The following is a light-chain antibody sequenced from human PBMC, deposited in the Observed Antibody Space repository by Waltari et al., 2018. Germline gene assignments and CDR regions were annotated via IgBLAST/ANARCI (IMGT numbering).Light chain of an antibody. J-gene: IGKJ1*01. CDR3: QQYNDWPRT. CDR2: GAS. CDR1: QSVSHN. V-gene: IGKV3D-15*01. Sequence: EIVMTQSPDTLSVSPGEGATLSCRASQSVSHNLAWYQQKPGQAPRLLIYGASTRDTGIPARFSGSGSGTEFTLTISSLQPEDFALYYCQQYNDWPRTFGQGTKVEIK.